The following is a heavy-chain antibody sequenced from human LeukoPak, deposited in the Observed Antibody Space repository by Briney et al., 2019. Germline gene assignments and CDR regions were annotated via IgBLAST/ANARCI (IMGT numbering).Heavy chain of an antibody. CDR3: ARVSDISVAAYFDY. J-gene: IGHJ4*02. CDR1: GFTFTSYG. CDR2: INWNGGST. Sequence: GGSLRLSCEASGFTFTSYGMSWFRQAPGKGLEWVSTINWNGGSTGYADSVKGRFTISRDNAKNSLYLQMNSLRAEDTALYYCARVSDISVAAYFDYWGQGTLVTVSS. D-gene: IGHD6-19*01. V-gene: IGHV3-20*04.